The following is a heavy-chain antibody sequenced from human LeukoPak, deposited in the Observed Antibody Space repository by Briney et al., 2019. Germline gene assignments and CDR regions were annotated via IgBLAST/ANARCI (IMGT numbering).Heavy chain of an antibody. D-gene: IGHD2-2*01. V-gene: IGHV4-4*07. CDR1: GGSISNYY. Sequence: SETLSLTCTVSGGSISNYYWNCIRQPAGKGLEWIGRIYTSGSTNYNPSLKSRVTMSVDTSKNQFSLKLTSVTAADTAVYYCATGSLGSTLASDCCPLDYWGQGTLVAVSS. CDR3: ATGSLGSTLASDCCPLDY. CDR2: IYTSGST. J-gene: IGHJ4*02.